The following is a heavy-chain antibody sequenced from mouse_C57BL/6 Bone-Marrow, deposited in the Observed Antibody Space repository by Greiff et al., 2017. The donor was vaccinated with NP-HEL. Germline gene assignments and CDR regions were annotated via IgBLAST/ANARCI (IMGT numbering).Heavy chain of an antibody. V-gene: IGHV5-2*01. CDR1: EYEFPSHD. Sequence: EVKLMESGGGLVQPGESLKLSCESNEYEFPSHDMSWVRKTPEKRLELVAAINSDGGSTYYPDTMERRFIISRDNTKKTLYLQMSSLRSEDTALYYCAIYYYGSSSFDYAMDYWGQGTSVTVSS. CDR2: INSDGGST. D-gene: IGHD1-1*01. CDR3: AIYYYGSSSFDYAMDY. J-gene: IGHJ4*01.